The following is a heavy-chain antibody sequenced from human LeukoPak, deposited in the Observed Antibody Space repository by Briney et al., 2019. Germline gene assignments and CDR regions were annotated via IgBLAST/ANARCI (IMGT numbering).Heavy chain of an antibody. V-gene: IGHV3-30*02. D-gene: IGHD6-19*01. CDR2: IRYDGSNK. Sequence: GGSLRLSRAASGFTFSSYGMHWVRQAPGKGLEWVAFIRYDGSNKYYADSVKGRFTISRDNSKNTLYLQMNSLRAEDTAVYYCAKVSGIAVSRRSYYFDYWGQGTLVTVSS. J-gene: IGHJ4*02. CDR1: GFTFSSYG. CDR3: AKVSGIAVSRRSYYFDY.